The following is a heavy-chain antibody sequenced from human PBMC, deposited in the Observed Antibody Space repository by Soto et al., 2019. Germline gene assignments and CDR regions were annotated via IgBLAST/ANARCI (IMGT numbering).Heavy chain of an antibody. J-gene: IGHJ4*02. CDR1: GYTLTELS. D-gene: IGHD2-15*01. CDR2: LDPEDGET. V-gene: IGHV1-24*01. CDR3: ATVSRYCSRSRCRLFYY. Sequence: ASVKVSCKVSGYTLTELSMHWVRQAPGKGLEWMGGLDPEDGETIYAQKFQGRVTMTEDTSTDTAYMELSSLRSEDTAVYYCATVSRYCSRSRCRLFYYWGQGTLVTVSS.